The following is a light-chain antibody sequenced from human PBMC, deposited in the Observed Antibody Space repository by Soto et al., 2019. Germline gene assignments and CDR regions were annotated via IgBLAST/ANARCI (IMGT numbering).Light chain of an antibody. CDR3: MQGTHWPTYT. V-gene: IGKV2-30*01. J-gene: IGKJ2*01. CDR2: KVS. Sequence: DVVMTQSPLSLPVTLGQPASISCRSSQSLVYSDGDTYLSWFQLRPGQSPRRLIYKVSRRDPGVPGRFSGSGSGTDFTLRISRVEAEDVGIYYCMQGTHWPTYTFGQGTKLEIK. CDR1: QSLVYSDGDTY.